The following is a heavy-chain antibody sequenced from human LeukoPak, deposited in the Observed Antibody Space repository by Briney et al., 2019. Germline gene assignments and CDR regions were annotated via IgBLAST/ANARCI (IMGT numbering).Heavy chain of an antibody. J-gene: IGHJ5*02. CDR3: ARERGGYCSGGSCYPNWFDP. Sequence: ASVKVSCKASGYTFTGYYMHWVRQAPGQGLEWMGWINPNSGGTNYAQKFQGWVTMTRDTSISTAYMELSRLRSDVTAVYYCARERGGYCSGGSCYPNWFDPWGQGTLVTVSS. CDR2: INPNSGGT. D-gene: IGHD2-15*01. V-gene: IGHV1-2*04. CDR1: GYTFTGYY.